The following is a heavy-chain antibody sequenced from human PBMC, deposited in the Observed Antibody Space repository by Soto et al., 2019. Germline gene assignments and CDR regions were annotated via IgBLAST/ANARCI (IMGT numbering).Heavy chain of an antibody. D-gene: IGHD2-2*03. CDR3: AIIYGFGYGAFDY. V-gene: IGHV1-69*02. J-gene: IGHJ4*02. CDR1: GDTYNFYY. CDR2: VNPIVSMS. Sequence: QVQLVQSGAEVKRPGSSVKVSCKASGDTYNFYYINWVRQAPGLGLEWMGRVNPIVSMSNYAQKFQGRVTITPYKSTTTSLMELMRLTSESTSIYYCAIIYGFGYGAFDYWGQGALVTVSS.